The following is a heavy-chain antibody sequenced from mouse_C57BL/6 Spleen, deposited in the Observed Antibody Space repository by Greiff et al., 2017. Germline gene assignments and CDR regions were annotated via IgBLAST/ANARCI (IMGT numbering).Heavy chain of an antibody. CDR2: IDPENGAT. CDR3: TITDGDTGNYFDY. D-gene: IGHD2-13*01. CDR1: GFNITDDY. V-gene: IGHV14-4*01. Sequence: VQLQQSGAELVRPGASVKLSCTASGFNITDDYMHWVKQRPEQGLEWIGWIDPENGATKYDSKFKGQATLTADTSSNPSYMQLSSLTSEDTAVYYCTITDGDTGNYFDYWGQGTTLTVSS. J-gene: IGHJ2*01.